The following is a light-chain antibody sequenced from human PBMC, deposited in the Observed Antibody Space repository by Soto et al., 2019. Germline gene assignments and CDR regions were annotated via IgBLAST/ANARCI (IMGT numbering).Light chain of an antibody. V-gene: IGLV2-11*01. J-gene: IGLJ2*01. Sequence: QSALTQPRSVSGSPGQSVTISCTGTSSDVGGYNYVSWYQQHPGKAPKLMISDVSKRPSGVPDRFSGSKPGNTASLTISGLQAEDEADYYCCSYAGSNILIFGGGTKLTVL. CDR1: SSDVGGYNY. CDR2: DVS. CDR3: CSYAGSNILI.